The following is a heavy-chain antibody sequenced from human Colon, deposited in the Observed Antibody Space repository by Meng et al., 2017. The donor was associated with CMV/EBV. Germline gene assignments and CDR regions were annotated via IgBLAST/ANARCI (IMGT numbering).Heavy chain of an antibody. CDR3: ARHIFRGVAPDY. D-gene: IGHD3-9*01. Sequence: SETLSLTCTVSGGSVSSNTHYWSWIRQPPGKGREWIGYIFYTGSTKYNPSLKSRVTISLDTSKNQLSLRVTSVTAADTAVYYCARHIFRGVAPDYWGQGTLVTVSS. J-gene: IGHJ4*02. CDR1: GGSVSSNTHY. CDR2: IFYTGST. V-gene: IGHV4-61*01.